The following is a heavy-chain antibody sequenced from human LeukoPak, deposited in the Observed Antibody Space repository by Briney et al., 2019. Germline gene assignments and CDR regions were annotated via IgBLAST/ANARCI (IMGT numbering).Heavy chain of an antibody. J-gene: IGHJ6*02. Sequence: PGGSLRLSCAASGFTFSSYSMNWVRQAPGKGLEWVSSISSSSSYIYYADSVRGRFTISRDNAKNSLYLQMNSLRAEDTAVYYCATAIEGIAVAGTYDYYYGMDVWGQGTAVTVSS. CDR3: ATAIEGIAVAGTYDYYYGMDV. V-gene: IGHV3-21*01. CDR1: GFTFSSYS. D-gene: IGHD6-19*01. CDR2: ISSSSSYI.